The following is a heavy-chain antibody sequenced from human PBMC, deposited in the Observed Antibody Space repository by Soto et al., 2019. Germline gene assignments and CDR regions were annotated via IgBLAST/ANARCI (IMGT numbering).Heavy chain of an antibody. CDR3: ARAPYYYDSSGYFNFDY. CDR1: GGTFSSYA. V-gene: IGHV1-69*01. Sequence: QVQLVQSGAEVKKPGSWVKVSCKASGGTFSSYAISWVRQAPGQGLEWMGGIIPIFGTANYAQNFQGRVTITADESTSTAYMELSSLRSEDTAVYYCARAPYYYDSSGYFNFDYWGQGTLVTVSS. J-gene: IGHJ4*02. D-gene: IGHD3-22*01. CDR2: IIPIFGTA.